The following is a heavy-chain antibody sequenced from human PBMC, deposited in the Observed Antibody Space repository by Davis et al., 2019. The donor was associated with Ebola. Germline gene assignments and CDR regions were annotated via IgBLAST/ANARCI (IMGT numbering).Heavy chain of an antibody. Sequence: SETLSLTCTVSADSISSSNWWSWVRQPPGQGLEWIGEINHSGSTNYNPSLKSRVTISVDTSKNQFSLKLRSLTAPDTAVYYCASTEPSYYYDSSGYYSVGSFLLYWGQGTLVTVSS. V-gene: IGHV4-4*02. CDR2: INHSGST. CDR3: ASTEPSYYYDSSGYYSVGSFLLY. CDR1: ADSISSSNW. J-gene: IGHJ4*02. D-gene: IGHD3-22*01.